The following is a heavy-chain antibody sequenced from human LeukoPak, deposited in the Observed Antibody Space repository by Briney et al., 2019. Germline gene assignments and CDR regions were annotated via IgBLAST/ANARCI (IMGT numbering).Heavy chain of an antibody. CDR1: GFTFDSNV. D-gene: IGHD3-22*01. Sequence: GGSLRLSCVASGFTFDSNVMNWVRQAPDKGLEWVAFISYDGTTKFYAVSVKGRFTISRDSSKNILYLQMNSLRIEDTAVYYCVKGFYYNSRTYSSPLNYWGQGTLVTVSS. CDR2: ISYDGTTK. J-gene: IGHJ4*02. CDR3: VKGFYYNSRTYSSPLNY. V-gene: IGHV3-30*18.